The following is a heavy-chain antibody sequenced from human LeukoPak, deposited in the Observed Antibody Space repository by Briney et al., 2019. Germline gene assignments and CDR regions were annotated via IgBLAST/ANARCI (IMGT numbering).Heavy chain of an antibody. CDR1: GITLSNFS. CDR2: ISLDGVNK. D-gene: IGHD1-26*01. V-gene: IGHV3-30-3*01. Sequence: GGAPRPSCSAPGITLSNFSILWGPPAPGQGAGGGGVISLDGVNKYYADSVKGRFTISRDNSKDTLYLQMNSLRTEDTGVYYCARRRDTGRGPYGMGVWGQGTTVAVSS. J-gene: IGHJ6*02. CDR3: ARRRDTGRGPYGMGV.